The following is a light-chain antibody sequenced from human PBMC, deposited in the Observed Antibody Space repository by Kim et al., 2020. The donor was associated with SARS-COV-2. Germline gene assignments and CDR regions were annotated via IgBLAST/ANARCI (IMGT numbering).Light chain of an antibody. Sequence: DIVMTQSPDSLAVSLGERATINCKSSQSVLYNSHNYLAWYQQKPGQAPKLLIYWASTRESGVPERFSGSGSATDFTLTISSLQAEDVAVYYCQQYYSTLPVTFGQGTRLEIK. CDR3: QQYYSTLPVT. CDR2: WAS. J-gene: IGKJ5*01. V-gene: IGKV4-1*01. CDR1: QSVLYNSHNY.